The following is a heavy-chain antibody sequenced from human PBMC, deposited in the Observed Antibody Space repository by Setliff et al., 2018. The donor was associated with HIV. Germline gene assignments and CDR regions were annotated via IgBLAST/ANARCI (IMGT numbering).Heavy chain of an antibody. CDR1: GYSFTTSG. J-gene: IGHJ6*03. CDR2: INIRSGNT. Sequence: ASVKVSCKASGYSFTTSGVSWVRQAPGQGLEWMGWINIRSGNTNYAQNFQGRVTMTTDTSTSTAYMGLRSLRSDDTAVYYCARESGGVVIKGAYYYYIDVWGKGTTVTVSS. D-gene: IGHD3-3*01. CDR3: ARESGGVVIKGAYYYYIDV. V-gene: IGHV1-18*01.